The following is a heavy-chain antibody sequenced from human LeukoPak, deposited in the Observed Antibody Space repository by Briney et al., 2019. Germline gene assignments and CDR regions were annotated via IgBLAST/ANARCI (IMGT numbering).Heavy chain of an antibody. CDR2: INAGNGNT. D-gene: IGHD3-9*01. Sequence: GASVKVSCKASGYTFTSYAMHWVRQAPGQRLEWMGWINAGNGNTKYSQKFQGRVTITRDTSASTAYMELSSLRSEDTAVYYCARSVRYFDWSYDYWGQGTLVTVSS. J-gene: IGHJ4*02. CDR1: GYTFTSYA. V-gene: IGHV1-3*01. CDR3: ARSVRYFDWSYDY.